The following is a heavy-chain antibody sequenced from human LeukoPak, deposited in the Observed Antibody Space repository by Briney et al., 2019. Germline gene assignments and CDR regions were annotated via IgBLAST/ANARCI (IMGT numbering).Heavy chain of an antibody. V-gene: IGHV3-64*01. CDR2: ISSNGGST. J-gene: IGHJ3*02. CDR1: GFTFSSYA. Sequence: PGGSLRLSCAASGFTFSSYAMPWVRQAPGKGLEYVSAISSNGGSTYYANSVKGRFTISRDNSKNTLYLQVGSLRAEDMAVYYCARSPGEVVNPEYAFDIWGQGTMVTVSS. CDR3: ARSPGEVVNPEYAFDI. D-gene: IGHD3-10*01.